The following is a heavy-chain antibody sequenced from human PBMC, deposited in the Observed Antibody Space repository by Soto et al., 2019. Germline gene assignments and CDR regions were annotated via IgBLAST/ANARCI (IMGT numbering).Heavy chain of an antibody. CDR3: ARSQPYCGGDCSDYYYYGMDV. J-gene: IGHJ6*02. V-gene: IGHV1-69*01. CDR1: GGTFSSYA. Sequence: QVQLVQSGAEVMKPGSSVKVSCKASGGTFSSYAISWVRQAPGQGLEWMGGIIPIFGTANYAQKFQGRVTITADESTSTAYMELSSLRSEDTPVYYFARSQPYCGGDCSDYYYYGMDVWGQETTVTVSS. D-gene: IGHD2-21*02. CDR2: IIPIFGTA.